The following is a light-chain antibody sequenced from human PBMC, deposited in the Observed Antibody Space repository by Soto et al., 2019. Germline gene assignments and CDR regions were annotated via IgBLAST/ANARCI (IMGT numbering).Light chain of an antibody. CDR2: LGS. CDR3: MQGLRTRT. J-gene: IGKJ1*01. Sequence: DIVMTQSPLSLPVTPGEPSSISCRSSQILLHSNGYNYLDWYLQKPGQSPEXLVYLGSYRASGVPDRFSGSGSGTDFTLRISRVQAEDVGVYYCMQGLRTRTFGHGTQVDIK. V-gene: IGKV2-28*01. CDR1: QILLHSNGYNY.